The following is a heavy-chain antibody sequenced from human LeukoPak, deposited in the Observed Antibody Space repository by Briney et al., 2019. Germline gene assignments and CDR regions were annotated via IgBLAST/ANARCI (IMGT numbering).Heavy chain of an antibody. CDR2: ISSSGSTI. Sequence: GGSLRLSCAASGFTFSSYEMNWVRQAPGKGLEWVSYISSSGSTIYYADSVKGRFTISRDNAKNSLYLQMNSLRAEDTAVYYCARAPYYYGSGSYKYWGQGTLVTVSS. V-gene: IGHV3-48*03. CDR3: ARAPYYYGSGSYKY. CDR1: GFTFSSYE. J-gene: IGHJ4*02. D-gene: IGHD3-10*01.